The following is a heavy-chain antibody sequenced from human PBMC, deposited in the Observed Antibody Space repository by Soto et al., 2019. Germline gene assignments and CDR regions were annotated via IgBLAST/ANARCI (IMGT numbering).Heavy chain of an antibody. D-gene: IGHD4-4*01. Sequence: PGESLKISCKGSGYSFTSYWIGWVRQMPGKGLEWMGIIYPGDSDTRYSPSFQGQVTISADKSISTAYLQWSSLKASDTAMYYCARLPIGSNSLYYYHYYGMDVWGQGTTVTVSS. CDR1: GYSFTSYW. CDR3: ARLPIGSNSLYYYHYYGMDV. V-gene: IGHV5-51*01. J-gene: IGHJ6*02. CDR2: IYPGDSDT.